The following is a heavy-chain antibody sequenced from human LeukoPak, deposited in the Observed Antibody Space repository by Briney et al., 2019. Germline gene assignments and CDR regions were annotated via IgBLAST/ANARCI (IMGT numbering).Heavy chain of an antibody. CDR3: ARDSSGWSSAWFDP. CDR1: GYFISSGYY. J-gene: IGHJ5*02. Sequence: PSETQSLTCTVSGYFISSGYYWGWIRQPPGKGLEWIGSIYHSGSTYYNPSLKSRVTISVDTSKNQFSLKLSSVTAADTAVYYCARDSSGWSSAWFDPWGQGTLVTVSS. D-gene: IGHD6-19*01. V-gene: IGHV4-38-2*02. CDR2: IYHSGST.